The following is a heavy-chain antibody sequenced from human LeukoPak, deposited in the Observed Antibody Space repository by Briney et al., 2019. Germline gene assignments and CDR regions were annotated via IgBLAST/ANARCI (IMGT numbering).Heavy chain of an antibody. J-gene: IGHJ4*02. CDR3: ARDRGYGDYYFDY. Sequence: SQTLSLTFAISGDSVSSNSAAWNWIRQSPSRGLEWLGRIYYRSRWYNDYALFVKSRITINPDTSKNQFSLHLNSVTPEDTAVYYCARDRGYGDYYFDYWGRGTLVTVSS. CDR1: GDSVSSNSAA. CDR2: IYYRSRWYN. D-gene: IGHD4-17*01. V-gene: IGHV6-1*01.